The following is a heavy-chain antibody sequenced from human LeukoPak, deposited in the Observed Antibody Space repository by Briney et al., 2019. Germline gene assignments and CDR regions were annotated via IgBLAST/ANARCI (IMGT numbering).Heavy chain of an antibody. CDR1: GFTFSNYA. CDR3: ARVHCSTTNCYESYFDY. Sequence: HPGGSLRLSCAASGFTFSNYAIHWVRQSPVKGLEWVAVIWNDGSYKYNADSVKGRFTISRDNSKNTLYLQMNSLTAEDTAVYYCARVHCSTTNCYESYFDYWGQGTPVTVSS. V-gene: IGHV3-33*01. J-gene: IGHJ4*02. D-gene: IGHD2-2*01. CDR2: IWNDGSYK.